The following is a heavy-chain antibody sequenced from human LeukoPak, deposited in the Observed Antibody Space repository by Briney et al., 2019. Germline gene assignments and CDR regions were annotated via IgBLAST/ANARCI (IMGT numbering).Heavy chain of an antibody. CDR3: AREPNGYCSGGSCYGGWFDP. J-gene: IGHJ5*02. D-gene: IGHD2-15*01. CDR1: GGSISSGSYY. Sequence: PSETLSLTCTVSGGSISSGSYYWSWIRQPAGKGLEWIGRIYSSGSTNYNPSLKSRVPISVDTSKNQFSLKLSSVTAADTAVYYCAREPNGYCSGGSCYGGWFDPWGQGTLVTVSS. V-gene: IGHV4-61*02. CDR2: IYSSGST.